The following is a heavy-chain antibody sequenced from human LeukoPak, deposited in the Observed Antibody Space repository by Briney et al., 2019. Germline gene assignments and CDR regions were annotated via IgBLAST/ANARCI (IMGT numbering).Heavy chain of an antibody. D-gene: IGHD2-15*01. CDR2: ISAYNGNT. V-gene: IGHV1-18*01. Sequence: ASVKVSCKASGYTFTSYGISWVRQAPGQGLEWMGWISAYNGNTNYAQKLQGRVTMTTDTSTSTAYMELRSLRSDDTAVYYCARTRRAAAPGRLYYYYYMDVWGKGTTVTVS. CDR3: ARTRRAAAPGRLYYYYYMDV. J-gene: IGHJ6*03. CDR1: GYTFTSYG.